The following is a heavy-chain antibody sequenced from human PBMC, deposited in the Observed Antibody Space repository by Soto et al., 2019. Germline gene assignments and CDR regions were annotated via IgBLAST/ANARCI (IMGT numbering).Heavy chain of an antibody. CDR3: AKGITGTFTYHYGTDV. J-gene: IGHJ6*02. Sequence: GGSLRLSCAASGFTFSIYGMHWVRQSPGKGLEWVAVISYDGSNKYYADSVKGRFTISRDNSKNTLYLQMNSLRAEDTAVYYCAKGITGTFTYHYGTDVWGQGTTVTVSS. CDR1: GFTFSIYG. CDR2: ISYDGSNK. D-gene: IGHD1-7*01. V-gene: IGHV3-30*18.